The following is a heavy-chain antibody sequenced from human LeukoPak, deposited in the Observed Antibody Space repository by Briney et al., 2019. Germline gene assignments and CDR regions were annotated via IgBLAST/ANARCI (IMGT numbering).Heavy chain of an antibody. J-gene: IGHJ4*02. V-gene: IGHV4-4*07. D-gene: IGHD5-12*01. Sequence: SETLSLTCTVSGGSISSYYWSWIRQPAGKGLEWIGRIYTSGSTSYNPSLKSRVTMSVDTSKNQFSLKLSSVTAADTAVYYCARDIKDIVAAPPGFDYWGQGTLVTVSS. CDR3: ARDIKDIVAAPPGFDY. CDR2: IYTSGST. CDR1: GGSISSYY.